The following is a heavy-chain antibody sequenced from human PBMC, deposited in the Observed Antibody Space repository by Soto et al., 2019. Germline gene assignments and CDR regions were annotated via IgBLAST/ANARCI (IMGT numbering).Heavy chain of an antibody. CDR1: GGSISSGGYS. CDR2: IIHSGST. D-gene: IGHD7-27*01. V-gene: IGHV4-30-2*01. Sequence: QLQLQESGSGLVKPSQTLSLTCAVSGGSISSGGYSWSWIRQPPGKGLEWIGYIIHSGSTYYNPSLKSRVTISVDRSKNQFSLKLSSVTAADTAVYYCARDLVSNHRYFDLWGRGTLVTVSS. CDR3: ARDLVSNHRYFDL. J-gene: IGHJ2*01.